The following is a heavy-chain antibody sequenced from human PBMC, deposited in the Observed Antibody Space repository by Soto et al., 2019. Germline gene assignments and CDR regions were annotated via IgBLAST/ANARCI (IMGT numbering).Heavy chain of an antibody. Sequence: LRLSCEVSGFTFSSYLMIWVRQAPGKGLEWVSSISSRSSDIYYADSVKGRFTISRDNAKNSLYLQMNSLRAEDTAVYYCARDQGKTFDHWGQGTLVTVSS. CDR3: ARDQGKTFDH. J-gene: IGHJ4*02. CDR1: GFTFSSYL. CDR2: ISSRSSDI. V-gene: IGHV3-21*01.